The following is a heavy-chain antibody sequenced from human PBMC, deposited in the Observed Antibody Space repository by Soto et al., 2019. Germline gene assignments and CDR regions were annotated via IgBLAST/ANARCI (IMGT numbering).Heavy chain of an antibody. J-gene: IGHJ4*02. CDR3: GRAWAFYDSVDY. CDR1: GFAFSSYW. CDR2: INADGGST. V-gene: IGHV3-74*01. D-gene: IGHD3-22*01. Sequence: EVQLVASGGASVQPGGSLRLSCAASGFAFSSYWMHWVRQTPGKGLLWVARINADGGSTNYAESVKGRFTISRDNTNKTLYLQMDRLGAEDSAVYYCGRAWAFYDSVDYWGQGTRIAVSS.